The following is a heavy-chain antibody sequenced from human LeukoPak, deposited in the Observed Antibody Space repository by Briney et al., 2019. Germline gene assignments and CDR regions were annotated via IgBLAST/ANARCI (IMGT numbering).Heavy chain of an antibody. CDR3: ARDCVILDPPTPYYYYGMDV. D-gene: IGHD2-21*01. V-gene: IGHV1-46*01. Sequence: ASVKVSCKAPGYTFTSYYMHWVRQAPGQGLEWMGIINPSGGSTSYAQKFQGRVTMTRDTSTSTVYMELSSLRSEDTAVYYCARDCVILDPPTPYYYYGMDVWGQGTTVTVSS. CDR2: INPSGGST. J-gene: IGHJ6*02. CDR1: GYTFTSYY.